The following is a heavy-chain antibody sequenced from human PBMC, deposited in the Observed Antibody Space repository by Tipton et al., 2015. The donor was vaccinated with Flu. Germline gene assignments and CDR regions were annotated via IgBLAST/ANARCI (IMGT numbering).Heavy chain of an antibody. CDR3: ARGARIPYYFNY. CDR1: GGSISSYY. CDR2: IYYSGST. D-gene: IGHD2-2*01. V-gene: IGHV4-59*08. Sequence: TLSLTCTVSGGSISSYYWSWIRQPPGKGLEWIGHIYYSGSTNYSPSLKSRVSISLDTSKNQFSLELSSVTTADTAVYYCARGARIPYYFNYWGPGTLVTVSS. J-gene: IGHJ4*02.